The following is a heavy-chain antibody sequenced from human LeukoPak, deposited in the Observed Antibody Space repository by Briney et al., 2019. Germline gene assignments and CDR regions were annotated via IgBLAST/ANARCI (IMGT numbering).Heavy chain of an antibody. CDR2: IIPILGIA. V-gene: IGHV1-69*04. CDR1: GGTFSSYA. D-gene: IGHD2-15*01. Sequence: SVKVSCKASGGTFSSYAISWVRQAPGQGLEWMGRIIPILGIANYAQKFQGRVTITADKSTSTAYMELSSLRSEDTAVHYCARDSTHCSGGSCHLFDYWGQGTLVTVSS. CDR3: ARDSTHCSGGSCHLFDY. J-gene: IGHJ4*02.